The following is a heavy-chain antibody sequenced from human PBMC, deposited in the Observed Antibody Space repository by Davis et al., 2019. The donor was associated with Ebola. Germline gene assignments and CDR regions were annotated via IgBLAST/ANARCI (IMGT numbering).Heavy chain of an antibody. J-gene: IGHJ4*02. Sequence: PGGSLRLSCAHSGFTFSNYAMSWVRQAPGKGLEWVTGFSGSGGNTFYADSVKGRFTISRDNSKNTLYLQMNSLSAGDTAVYYCAKTNYYDSSGVRTYYFDYWGQGTLVTVSS. CDR3: AKTNYYDSSGVRTYYFDY. CDR1: GFTFSNYA. D-gene: IGHD3-22*01. V-gene: IGHV3-23*01. CDR2: FSGSGGNT.